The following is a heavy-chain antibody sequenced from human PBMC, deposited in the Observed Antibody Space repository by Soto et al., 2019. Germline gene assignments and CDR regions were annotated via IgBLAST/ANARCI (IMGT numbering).Heavy chain of an antibody. Sequence: ASVKVSCKTSGYTFTNYGLSWVRQAPGQGLEWMGWISAYNGNTNYAQKLQGGVTMTTDTSTSTAYMELRSLRSDGTAVYYCAAQVAAPPGGWFDPWGQGTLVTVSS. V-gene: IGHV1-18*01. J-gene: IGHJ5*02. CDR2: ISAYNGNT. D-gene: IGHD2-15*01. CDR1: GYTFTNYG. CDR3: AAQVAAPPGGWFDP.